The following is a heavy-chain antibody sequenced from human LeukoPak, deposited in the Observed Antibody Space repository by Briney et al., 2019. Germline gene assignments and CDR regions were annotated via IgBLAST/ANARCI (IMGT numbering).Heavy chain of an antibody. D-gene: IGHD2-15*01. Sequence: QSGGSLRLSCAASGFTFSSYGMHWVRQAPGKGLGWVAFIRYDGSNKYYADSVKGRFTISRDNSKNTLYLQMNSLRAEDTAVYYCARGGKGYCSGGSCYSAPYYYYMDVWGKGTTVTVSS. CDR3: ARGGKGYCSGGSCYSAPYYYYMDV. CDR2: IRYDGSNK. CDR1: GFTFSSYG. V-gene: IGHV3-30*02. J-gene: IGHJ6*03.